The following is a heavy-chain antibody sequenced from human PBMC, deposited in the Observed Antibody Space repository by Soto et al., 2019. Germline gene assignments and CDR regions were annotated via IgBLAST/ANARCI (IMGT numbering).Heavy chain of an antibody. CDR3: AKVASGSRYMDV. V-gene: IGHV3-30*18. D-gene: IGHD3-10*01. J-gene: IGHJ6*03. CDR1: GFTFSSDG. CDR2: ISFEGSDK. Sequence: QVQLVESAGGVVQPGRSLRLSCEASGFTFSSDGMHWVRQAPGKGLEWVALISFEGSDKYYADSVKGRFTISRDNSKNTMYLQMNSLRAEDTAVYYCAKVASGSRYMDVWGKGTTVTVSS.